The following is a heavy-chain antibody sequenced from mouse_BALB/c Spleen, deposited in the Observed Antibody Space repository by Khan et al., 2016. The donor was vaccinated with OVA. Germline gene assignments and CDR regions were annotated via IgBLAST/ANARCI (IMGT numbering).Heavy chain of an antibody. J-gene: IGHJ2*01. CDR1: GYSITSDYA. Sequence: EVQLQELGPGLVKPSQSLSLTCTVTGYSITSDYAWNWIRQFPGNKLEWMGYISYSGNTKYNPSLKSRISITRDTSKNQFFLQLNSVTIEDTATYFCARIYGGDFDYWGQGTTLTVSS. V-gene: IGHV3-2*02. D-gene: IGHD1-1*01. CDR2: ISYSGNT. CDR3: ARIYGGDFDY.